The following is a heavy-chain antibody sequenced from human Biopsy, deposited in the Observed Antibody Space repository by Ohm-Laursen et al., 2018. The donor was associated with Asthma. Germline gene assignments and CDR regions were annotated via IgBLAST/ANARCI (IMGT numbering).Heavy chain of an antibody. V-gene: IGHV1-18*01. CDR3: ARAVDYSHYYGIDV. CDR2: ISVYNGNT. D-gene: IGHD3-10*01. Sequence: SVKVSCKTSGYTFNSAGITWVRQAPGQGLEWMGWISVYNGNTKVAQKLQDRVTMITDTSTSTAYMGSRSLRSDDTAVYFCARAVDYSHYYGIDVWGQGTTVTVS. J-gene: IGHJ6*02. CDR1: GYTFNSAG.